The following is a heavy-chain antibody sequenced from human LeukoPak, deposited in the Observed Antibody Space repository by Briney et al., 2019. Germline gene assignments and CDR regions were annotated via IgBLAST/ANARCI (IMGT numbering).Heavy chain of an antibody. CDR2: INPNSGGT. Sequence: ASVKVSCKASGYTFTGYYMHWVRQAPGQGLEWMGWINPNSGGTNYAQKFQGRVTMTRDTSISTAYMELSRLRSDDTAVYYCARDGPTFRYSYGFRSSFEDWFDPWGQGTLVTVSS. V-gene: IGHV1-2*02. D-gene: IGHD5-18*01. CDR1: GYTFTGYY. CDR3: ARDGPTFRYSYGFRSSFEDWFDP. J-gene: IGHJ5*02.